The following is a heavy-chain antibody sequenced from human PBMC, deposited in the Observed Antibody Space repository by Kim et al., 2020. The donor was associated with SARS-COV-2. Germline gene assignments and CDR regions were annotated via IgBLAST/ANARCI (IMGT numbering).Heavy chain of an antibody. CDR2: VSGNGGTK. CDR3: ARERGGYEPFDY. D-gene: IGHD5-12*01. V-gene: IGHV3-30-3*01. Sequence: GGSLRLSCAASEFIFSAYAMHWVRQAPGKGLEWVAVVSGNGGTKYYADSVKGRFTVSRDNSKNTMDLQMNSLRADDTAVYYCARERGGYEPFDYWGQGTLVTVSS. CDR1: EFIFSAYA. J-gene: IGHJ4*02.